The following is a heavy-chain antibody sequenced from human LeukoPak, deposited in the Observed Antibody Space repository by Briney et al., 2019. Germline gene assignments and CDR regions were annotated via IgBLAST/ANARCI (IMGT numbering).Heavy chain of an antibody. V-gene: IGHV3-43D*04. D-gene: IGHD2-2*02. CDR1: GFTFDDYA. Sequence: GGSLGLSCAASGFTFDDYAMHWVRQAPGKGLEWVSLISWDGGSTYYADSVKGRFTISRDNSKNSLYLQMNSLRAEDTALYYCAKDRYCSSTSCYSYMDVWGKGTTVTVSS. CDR3: AKDRYCSSTSCYSYMDV. CDR2: ISWDGGST. J-gene: IGHJ6*03.